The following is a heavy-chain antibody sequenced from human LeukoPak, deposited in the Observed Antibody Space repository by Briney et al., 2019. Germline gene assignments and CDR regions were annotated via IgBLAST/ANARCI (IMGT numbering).Heavy chain of an antibody. CDR1: GGTFTDHG. CDR2: IIPIFTTA. CDR3: ASDGGFEYYFDY. J-gene: IGHJ4*02. Sequence: SVKVSCKSSGGTFTDHGISWVRHAPGQGLEWMGRIIPIFTTANYAQKFQGRVTITADTSTNTAYMELTSLRSEDTAVYYCASDGGFEYYFDYWGQGTLLTVSS. V-gene: IGHV1-69*06. D-gene: IGHD2/OR15-2a*01.